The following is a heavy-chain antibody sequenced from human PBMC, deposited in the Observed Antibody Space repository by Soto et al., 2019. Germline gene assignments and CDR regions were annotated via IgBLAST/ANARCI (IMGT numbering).Heavy chain of an antibody. CDR3: AKVVVAATRHTDFDS. D-gene: IGHD2-15*01. CDR1: GGSINSNNYY. Sequence: LSLTCTVSGGSINSNNYYWAWIRQPPGKGLAWIASIYYDGSTYYNPSLKSRVTISIDTSKNQFSLRLRSVTAADTAIYYCAKVVVAATRHTDFDSWGQGTLVTVSS. J-gene: IGHJ4*02. V-gene: IGHV4-39*01. CDR2: IYYDGST.